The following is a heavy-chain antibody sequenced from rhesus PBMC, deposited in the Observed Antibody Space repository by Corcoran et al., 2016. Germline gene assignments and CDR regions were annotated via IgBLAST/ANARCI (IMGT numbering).Heavy chain of an antibody. Sequence: QVQLQESGPGLVKPSETLSLTCAVSGGSISDYYWNWIRQPPGKGREWIGFIGGGRGDTSAHPSLKSRVNMSTDTSKHQFSLRLTSVTAADTAVYYCVTLPGLDYWGQGVLVTVSS. CDR3: VTLPGLDY. CDR1: GGSISDYY. V-gene: IGHV4-165*02. CDR2: IGGGRGDT. J-gene: IGHJ4*01.